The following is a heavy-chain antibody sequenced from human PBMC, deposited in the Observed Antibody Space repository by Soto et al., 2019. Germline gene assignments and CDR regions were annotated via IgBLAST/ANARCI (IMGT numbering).Heavy chain of an antibody. J-gene: IGHJ4*02. CDR3: AKRPLTAAGFDY. CDR1: GFTFSHYA. CDR2: ITGSGGGT. V-gene: IGHV3-23*01. D-gene: IGHD6-13*01. Sequence: GVSLRLSCAASGFTFSHYAMTWVRQAPGKGLEWVSVITGSGGGTYFVDSVKGRFTISRDNSKNTVYLQMNSLRAEDTAVYYCAKRPLTAAGFDYWGQGTLVTVSS.